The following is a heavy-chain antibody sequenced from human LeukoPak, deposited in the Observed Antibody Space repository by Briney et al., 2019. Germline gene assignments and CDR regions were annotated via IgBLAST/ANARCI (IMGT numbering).Heavy chain of an antibody. J-gene: IGHJ4*02. CDR2: FDPKDGDT. D-gene: IGHD1-26*01. V-gene: IGHV1-24*01. Sequence: ASVKVSCKVSGYTLTELSVHWVRQAPGKGLEWMGNFDPKDGDTIYAQRFQGRVTMTEDTSTHTAYMELSSLRSEDTAVYYCATPRGEWELRKGFGYWGQGTLVTVSS. CDR3: ATPRGEWELRKGFGY. CDR1: GYTLTELS.